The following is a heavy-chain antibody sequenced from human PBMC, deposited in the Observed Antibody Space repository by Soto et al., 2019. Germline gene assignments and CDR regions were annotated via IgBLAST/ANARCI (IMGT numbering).Heavy chain of an antibody. CDR1: GFTFSSYA. CDR3: AIEVVVITESFFDY. J-gene: IGHJ4*02. D-gene: IGHD3-22*01. V-gene: IGHV3-30-3*01. CDR2: ISYDGSNK. Sequence: QVQLVESGGGVVQPGRSLRLSCAASGFTFSSYAMHWVRQAPGKGLEWVAVISYDGSNKYYADSVKGRFTISRDNSKNTLYLQMNSLRAEDTAVYYCAIEVVVITESFFDYWGQGTLVTVSS.